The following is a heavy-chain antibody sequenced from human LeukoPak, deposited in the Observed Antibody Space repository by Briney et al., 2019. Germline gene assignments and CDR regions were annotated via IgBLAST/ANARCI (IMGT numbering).Heavy chain of an antibody. CDR2: IYPGDFDT. D-gene: IGHD3-16*02. CDR3: ARRFYDYVWGSYRELIYYFDY. J-gene: IGHJ4*02. V-gene: IGHV5-51*01. CDR1: GYSFTSYW. Sequence: GESLKISCKGSGYSFTSYWIGWVRQMPGKGLGWMGIIYPGDFDTRYSPSFQGQVTISADKSISTAYLQWSSLKASDTAMYYCARRFYDYVWGSYRELIYYFDYWGQGTLVTVSS.